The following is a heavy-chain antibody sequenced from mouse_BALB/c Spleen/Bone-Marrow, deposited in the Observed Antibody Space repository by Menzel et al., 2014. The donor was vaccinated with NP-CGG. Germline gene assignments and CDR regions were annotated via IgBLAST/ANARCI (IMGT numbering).Heavy chain of an antibody. D-gene: IGHD2-14*01. V-gene: IGHV1S130*01. Sequence: QVQLQQSGSVLVRPGASVKLSCKASGYTFTSSWMHWAKQRPGQGLEWIGEIHPNSGNTNYNEKFKGKATLTVDTSSSTAYVDLRSLTSEDSAVYYCARHYRYAYVFDYWGQGTTLTVSS. J-gene: IGHJ2*01. CDR1: GYTFTSSW. CDR2: IHPNSGNT. CDR3: ARHYRYAYVFDY.